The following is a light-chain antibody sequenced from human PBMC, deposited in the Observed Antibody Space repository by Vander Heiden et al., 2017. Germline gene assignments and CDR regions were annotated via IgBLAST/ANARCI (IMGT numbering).Light chain of an antibody. CDR1: QGISNY. CDR3: QKYNTGVT. Sequence: EIQMTQSPSSLSASIGDTLTITCRASQGISNYLAWYQQRPGQVTKLLIYAAYTLQSGVPSRCSGGGSGTDFTLTTSGLQPEDVATYYCQKYNTGVTFGPGTKVDLK. V-gene: IGKV1-27*01. J-gene: IGKJ3*01. CDR2: AAY.